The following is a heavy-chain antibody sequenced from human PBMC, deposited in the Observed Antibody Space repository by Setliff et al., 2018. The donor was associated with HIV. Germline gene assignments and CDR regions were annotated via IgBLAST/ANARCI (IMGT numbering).Heavy chain of an antibody. J-gene: IGHJ5*02. CDR1: GVSISSGSYY. D-gene: IGHD2-2*02. V-gene: IGHV4-39*01. CDR3: ARYTSKVDWFDP. CDR2: IHYNGRT. Sequence: SETLSLTCTVSGVSISSGSYYWSWIRQPPGKGLEWIAIIHYNGRTYYDPSLKSRVTIFVDTSKTQFYLKLRSVTASDTAVYYCARYTSKVDWFDPWGQGTLGAVSS.